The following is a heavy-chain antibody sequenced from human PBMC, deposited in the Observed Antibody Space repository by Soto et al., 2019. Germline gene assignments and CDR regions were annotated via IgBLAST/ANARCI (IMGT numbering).Heavy chain of an antibody. CDR3: ARQGYCGGDCYSWFDP. CDR2: IYPGDSDT. J-gene: IGHJ5*02. V-gene: IGHV5-51*01. CDR1: GYSFTSYW. D-gene: IGHD2-21*02. Sequence: ESLKISCKGSGYSFTSYWIGWVRQMPGKGLEWMGVIYPGDSDTRYSPSFQGQVTISADKSISTAYLQWSSLKASDTAMYYCARQGYCGGDCYSWFDPWGQGTLVTVSS.